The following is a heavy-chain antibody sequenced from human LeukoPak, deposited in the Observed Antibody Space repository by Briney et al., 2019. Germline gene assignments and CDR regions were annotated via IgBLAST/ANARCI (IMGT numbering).Heavy chain of an antibody. Sequence: ASVKVSCKASGYTFTSYGISWVRQAPGQGLEWMGWISAYNGNTNYAQKLQGRVTMTTDTSTSTAYMELGSLRSDDTAVYYCARVYSSSSFGYYFDYWGQGTLVTVSS. J-gene: IGHJ4*02. D-gene: IGHD6-6*01. CDR2: ISAYNGNT. CDR1: GYTFTSYG. V-gene: IGHV1-18*01. CDR3: ARVYSSSSFGYYFDY.